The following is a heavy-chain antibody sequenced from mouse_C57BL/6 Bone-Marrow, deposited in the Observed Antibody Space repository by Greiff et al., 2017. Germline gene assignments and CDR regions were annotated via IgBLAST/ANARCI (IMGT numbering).Heavy chain of an antibody. CDR1: GYTFTDFN. CDR3: AREGGFPFAY. J-gene: IGHJ3*01. CDR2: INPNNGGT. V-gene: IGHV1-18*01. D-gene: IGHD3-2*02. Sequence: VQLQQSGPELVKPGASVKIPCKASGYTFTDFNMDWVKQSHGKSLEWIGDINPNNGGTIYNQKFKGKATLTVDKSSSTACMELRSLTSEDTAVYDCAREGGFPFAYWGQGTLVTVSA.